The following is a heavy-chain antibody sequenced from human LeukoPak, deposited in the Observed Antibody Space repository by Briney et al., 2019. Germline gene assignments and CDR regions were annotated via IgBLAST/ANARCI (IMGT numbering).Heavy chain of an antibody. V-gene: IGHV4-59*01. CDR1: GGSISSYY. Sequence: SETLSLTCTVSGGSISSYYWSWIRQPPVKGLEWIGYIYYSGSTNYNPSLKSRVTIPVDTSKNQFSLKLSSVTAADTAVYYCARGPPYYYDSSGYPPYWFDPWGQGTLVTVSS. CDR2: IYYSGST. D-gene: IGHD3-22*01. CDR3: ARGPPYYYDSSGYPPYWFDP. J-gene: IGHJ5*02.